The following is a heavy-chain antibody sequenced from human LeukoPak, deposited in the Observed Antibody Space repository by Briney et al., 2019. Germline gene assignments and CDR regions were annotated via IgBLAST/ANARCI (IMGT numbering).Heavy chain of an antibody. CDR2: IWYDGSNK. CDR1: GFTFSNYG. D-gene: IGHD3-10*01. J-gene: IGHJ4*02. CDR3: AGSYYNVFDY. V-gene: IGHV3-33*01. Sequence: GGSLRLSCAASGFTFSNYGMHWVRQAPGKGLEWVALIWYDGSNKYYADSVKGQFTISRDNSKNTLYLQMDSLRAEDTAVYYCAGSYYNVFDYWGQGTLVTVSS.